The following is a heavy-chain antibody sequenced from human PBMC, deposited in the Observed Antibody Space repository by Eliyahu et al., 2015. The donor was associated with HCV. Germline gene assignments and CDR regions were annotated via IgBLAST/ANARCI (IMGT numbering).Heavy chain of an antibody. D-gene: IGHD2-15*01. Sequence: QVHLVESGGGVVQPGGSXRLXXAAXGFTXXGLAWHWVRQAPGKGLEWVAVISYDGGNKYYADSVKGRFTISRDNSKNTLYLQMNSLGAEDTAVYSCAKPTTASPTYYFDCWGQGTLVTVSS. J-gene: IGHJ4*02. CDR1: GFTXXGLA. CDR2: ISYDGGNK. V-gene: IGHV3-30*18. CDR3: AKPTTASPTYYFDC.